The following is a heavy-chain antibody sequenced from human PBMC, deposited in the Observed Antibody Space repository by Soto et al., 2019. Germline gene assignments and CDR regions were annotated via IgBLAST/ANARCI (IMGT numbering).Heavy chain of an antibody. CDR1: GFPFSGYG. V-gene: IGHV3-33*01. CDR3: ASSIN. Sequence: QVQLVESGGGVVQPGRSLRLSCAASGFPFSGYGMHWVRQAPGKGLDWVAVIWYDGSNKDYADSVKGRFTISRDNSKNTLFLQMNNLRVDDTAVYYCASSINWGQGTLVTVSS. J-gene: IGHJ1*01. CDR2: IWYDGSNK.